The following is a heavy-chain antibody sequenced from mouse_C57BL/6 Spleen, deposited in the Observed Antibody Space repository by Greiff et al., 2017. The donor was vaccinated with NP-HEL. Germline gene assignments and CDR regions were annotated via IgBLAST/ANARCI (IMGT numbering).Heavy chain of an antibody. CDR2: IYPRSGNT. Sequence: VQLQQSGAELARPGASVKLSCKASGYTFTSYGISWVKQRTGQGLEWIGEIYPRSGNTYYNEKFKGKATLTADKSSSTAYMELRSLTSEDCAVFFCARFYYGDYFDAMEYWGQGTSVTISS. CDR1: GYTFTSYG. J-gene: IGHJ4*01. CDR3: ARFYYGDYFDAMEY. D-gene: IGHD2-13*01. V-gene: IGHV1-81*01.